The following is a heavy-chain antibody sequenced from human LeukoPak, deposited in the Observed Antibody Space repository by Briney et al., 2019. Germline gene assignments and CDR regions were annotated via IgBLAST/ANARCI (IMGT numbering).Heavy chain of an antibody. CDR1: RVTPTRYA. CDR2: ISGSGGST. V-gene: IGHV3-23*01. J-gene: IGHJ5*02. D-gene: IGHD1-26*01. Sequence: PGRSLCLSPAPSRVTPTRYAISSVPGAPGNGVGWVSAISGSGGSTYYADSVKGRFTIFRDNSKNTLYLQMNSLRAEDTAVYYCAKDRGGSFWFDAWGQGTLVTASS. CDR3: AKDRGGSFWFDA.